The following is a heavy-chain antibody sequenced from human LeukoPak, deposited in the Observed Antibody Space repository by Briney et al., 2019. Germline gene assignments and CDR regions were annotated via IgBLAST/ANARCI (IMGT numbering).Heavy chain of an antibody. CDR1: GFTVSSNY. V-gene: IGHV3-66*01. CDR3: ARELAAAGYNWFDP. Sequence: GGSLRLSCAASGFTVSSNYMSWVRRAPGKGLEWVSVIYSGGSTYYADSVKGRFTISRDNSKNTLYLQMNSLRAEDTVVYYCARELAAAGYNWFDPWGQGTLVTVSS. J-gene: IGHJ5*02. D-gene: IGHD6-13*01. CDR2: IYSGGST.